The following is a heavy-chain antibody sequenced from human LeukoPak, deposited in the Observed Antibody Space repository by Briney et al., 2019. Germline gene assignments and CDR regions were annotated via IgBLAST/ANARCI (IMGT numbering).Heavy chain of an antibody. CDR3: ARSFVPAFDY. CDR1: GFTFDDYA. J-gene: IGHJ4*02. Sequence: PGGSLRLSCAASGFTFDDYAMHWVRQAPGKGLEWVSGISWSSGSIGYADSVKGRFTISRDNAKNSLYLQMNSLRAEDTAVYYCARSFVPAFDYWGQGTLVTVSS. V-gene: IGHV3-9*01. CDR2: ISWSSGSI.